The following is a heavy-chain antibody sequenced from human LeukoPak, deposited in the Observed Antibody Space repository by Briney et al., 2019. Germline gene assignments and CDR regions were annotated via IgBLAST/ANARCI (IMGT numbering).Heavy chain of an antibody. CDR2: ISDSAGRT. V-gene: IGHV3-23*01. D-gene: IGHD3-22*01. CDR3: AKRGVVIRVILVGFHKEAYYFDS. J-gene: IGHJ4*02. CDR1: GITLSNYG. Sequence: GGSLRLSCAVSGITLSNYGMSWVRPAPGKGLEWVAGISDSAGRTKYADSVKGRFTISRGNPKNTLYLQMNSLRAEDTAVYFCAKRGVVIRVILVGFHKEAYYFDSWGQGALVTVSS.